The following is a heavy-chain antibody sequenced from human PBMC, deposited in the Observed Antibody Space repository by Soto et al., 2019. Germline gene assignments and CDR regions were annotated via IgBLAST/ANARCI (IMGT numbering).Heavy chain of an antibody. J-gene: IGHJ5*02. CDR2: INPHGGST. Sequence: ASVKVSCKASGGTFSSYAINWVRQAPGQGLEWMGVINPHGGSTAYAQKFKGRVTLTRDISASTVYMEVSSLTSEDTAMYYCARSSGGNFGIIIEGTNWFAPWGQGTLVTVSS. CDR3: ARSSGGNFGIIIEGTNWFAP. D-gene: IGHD1-26*01. V-gene: IGHV1-8*02. CDR1: GGTFSSYA.